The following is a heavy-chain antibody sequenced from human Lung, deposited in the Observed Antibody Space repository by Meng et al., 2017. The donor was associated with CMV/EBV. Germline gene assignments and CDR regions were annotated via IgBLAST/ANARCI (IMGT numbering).Heavy chain of an antibody. Sequence: GASFRGYYLSWLRQPPGKGLEWIGEINHSGSANYNPSLKSRVTISADTSKKQLSLRLSSVTAADTAIYYCATYSGSYSFAFDIWGQGTMVTVSS. CDR3: ATYSGSYSFAFDI. CDR1: GASFRGYY. CDR2: INHSGSA. V-gene: IGHV4-34*01. J-gene: IGHJ3*02. D-gene: IGHD1-26*01.